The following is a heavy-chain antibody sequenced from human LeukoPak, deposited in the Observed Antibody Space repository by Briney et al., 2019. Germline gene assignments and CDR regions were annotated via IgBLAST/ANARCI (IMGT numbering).Heavy chain of an antibody. D-gene: IGHD4-17*01. CDR3: ARGSGDPVNYYYYYMDV. J-gene: IGHJ6*03. CDR1: GFTFSSYE. CDR2: ISGSGSTI. Sequence: PGGSLRLSCAASGFTFSSYEMNWVRQAPGRGLEWVSYISGSGSTIYYADSVKGRFSISRDNTKKSLYLQMNSLRAEDTAVYYCARGSGDPVNYYYYYMDVWGKGTTVTISS. V-gene: IGHV3-48*03.